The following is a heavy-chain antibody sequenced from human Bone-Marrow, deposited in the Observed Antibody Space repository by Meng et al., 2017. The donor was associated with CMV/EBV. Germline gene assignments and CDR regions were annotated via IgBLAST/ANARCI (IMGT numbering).Heavy chain of an antibody. CDR2: ISSSGSTI. CDR3: SRSGSHTYYYDSSGYYFDY. J-gene: IGHJ4*02. V-gene: IGHV3-11*01. D-gene: IGHD3-22*01. CDR1: GGSFSGYY. Sequence: WAVDGGSFSGYYWSWIRQAPGKGLEWVSYISSSGSTIYYADSVKGRFTFPRDNAKTPLYLQMNSLRAEDTAVYYCSRSGSHTYYYDSSGYYFDYWGQGTLVTVSS.